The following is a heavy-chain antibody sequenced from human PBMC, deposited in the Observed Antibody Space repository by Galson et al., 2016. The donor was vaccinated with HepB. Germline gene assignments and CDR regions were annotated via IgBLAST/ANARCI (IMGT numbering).Heavy chain of an antibody. Sequence: SVKVSCKASGYPFTNYDINWVRQAAGQGFEWMGWMNPNSGETAYSYKFQGRVTMTRNSSITTAYMELNSLRREDTGVYYCARDLMETSGSYVMDVWGQGTTVTVSS. CDR3: ARDLMETSGSYVMDV. J-gene: IGHJ6*02. V-gene: IGHV1-8*01. CDR2: MNPNSGET. CDR1: GYPFTNYD. D-gene: IGHD3-10*01.